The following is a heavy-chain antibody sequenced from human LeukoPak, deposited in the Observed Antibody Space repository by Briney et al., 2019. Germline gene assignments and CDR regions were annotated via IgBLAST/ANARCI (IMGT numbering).Heavy chain of an antibody. CDR1: GFTVSSNY. D-gene: IGHD6-19*01. CDR3: ARGGKRAVAGTRSPQYFQH. CDR2: IRYDGRNK. V-gene: IGHV3-30*02. Sequence: GGSLRLSCAASGFTVSSNYMSWVRQAPGKGLEWVAFIRYDGRNKYYADSVKGRFTISRDNSKNTLYLQMNSLRAEDTAVYYCARGGKRAVAGTRSPQYFQHWGQGTLVTVSS. J-gene: IGHJ1*01.